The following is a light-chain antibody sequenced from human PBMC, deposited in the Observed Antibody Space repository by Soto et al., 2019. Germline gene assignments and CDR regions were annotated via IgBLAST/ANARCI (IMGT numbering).Light chain of an antibody. Sequence: DIQMTQSPSSLSASVGDRVTITCRASQTIRNYLNWYQQKPGKAPKLLIYAAFILQSGVPSRFSGSGSGTDFTLTIGGLQPEDFATYFCQQSYSTPYTFAQGTNLEIK. CDR1: QTIRNY. CDR3: QQSYSTPYT. CDR2: AAF. J-gene: IGKJ2*01. V-gene: IGKV1-39*01.